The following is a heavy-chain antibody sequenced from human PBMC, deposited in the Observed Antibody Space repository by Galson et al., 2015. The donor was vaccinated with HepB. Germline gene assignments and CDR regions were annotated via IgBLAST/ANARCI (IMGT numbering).Heavy chain of an antibody. J-gene: IGHJ2*01. V-gene: IGHV3-30*04. CDR2: ISFDGVNK. Sequence: SLRLSCAASAFTFRSYAIHWVRRAPGKGLDWVAAISFDGVNKYYADSVKGRFTISRDNSKNTLYLQMSSLGPEDTAVYFCARGRKVRFFDWFLQDDWYFDLWGRGTLVIVSS. CDR1: AFTFRSYA. CDR3: ARGRKVRFFDWFLQDDWYFDL. D-gene: IGHD3-9*01.